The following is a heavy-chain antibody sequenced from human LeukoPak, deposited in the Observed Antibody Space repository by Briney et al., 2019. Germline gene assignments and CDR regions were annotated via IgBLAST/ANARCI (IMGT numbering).Heavy chain of an antibody. CDR1: GFTFSSYG. CDR3: AKPLWLGGFDY. CDR2: ISYDGSNK. J-gene: IGHJ4*02. V-gene: IGHV3-30*18. D-gene: IGHD3-10*01. Sequence: PGGSLRLSCAASGFTFSSYGMHWVRQAPGKGLEWVAVISYDGSNKYYADSVKGRFTISRVNSKNTLYLQMNSLRAEDTAVYYCAKPLWLGGFDYWGQGTLVTVSS.